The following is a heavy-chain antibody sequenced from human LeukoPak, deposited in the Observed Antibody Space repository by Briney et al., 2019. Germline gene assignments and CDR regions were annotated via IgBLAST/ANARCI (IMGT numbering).Heavy chain of an antibody. Sequence: GGSLRLSCAASGFTFSSYAMSWVRQAPGKGLEWVSAISGSGGSTYYVDSVKGRFTISRDNSKNTLYLQMNSLRAEDTAVYYCAKESSSGISSGYFDYWGQGTLVTVSS. V-gene: IGHV3-23*01. J-gene: IGHJ4*02. CDR3: AKESSSGISSGYFDY. CDR1: GFTFSSYA. D-gene: IGHD6-19*01. CDR2: ISGSGGST.